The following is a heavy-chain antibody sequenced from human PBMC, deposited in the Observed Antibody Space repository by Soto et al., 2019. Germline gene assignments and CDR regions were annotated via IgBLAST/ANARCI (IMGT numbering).Heavy chain of an antibody. D-gene: IGHD1-1*01. J-gene: IGHJ5*02. CDR2: INPSGGST. CDR3: AVDTPVSWKFDP. V-gene: IGHV1-46*01. Sequence: ASVKVSCKASGYTFTSYYMHWVRQAPGQGLEWMGIINPSGGSTSYAQKFQGKVTMTRDTSTSTFYMELSSLRSEDTAVYYCAVDTPVSWKFDPLVQGTMVTVSS. CDR1: GYTFTSYY.